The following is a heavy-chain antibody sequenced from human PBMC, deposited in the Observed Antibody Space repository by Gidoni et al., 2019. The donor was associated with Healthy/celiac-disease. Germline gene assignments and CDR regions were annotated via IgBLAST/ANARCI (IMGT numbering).Heavy chain of an antibody. J-gene: IGHJ6*02. V-gene: IGHV4-39*01. D-gene: IGHD3-10*01. CDR3: ARHKRITMVRGVLLGMDV. Sequence: QLQLQESGPGLVKPSETLYLTCTVSGGSISSSSYYWGWIRQPPGKGLEWIGSIYYSGSTYYNPSLKSRVTISVDTSKNQFSLKLSSVTAADTAVYYCARHKRITMVRGVLLGMDVWGQGTTVTVSS. CDR1: GGSISSSSYY. CDR2: IYYSGST.